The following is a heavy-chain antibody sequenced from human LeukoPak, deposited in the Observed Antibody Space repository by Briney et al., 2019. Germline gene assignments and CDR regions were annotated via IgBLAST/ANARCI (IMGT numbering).Heavy chain of an antibody. CDR1: GYTFTSYG. V-gene: IGHV1-18*01. Sequence: ASVKVSCKASGYTFTSYGIIWVRQAPGQGLEWMGWISPDNANTNYAQMLQGRVTMTTDTSTSTAYMELRSLRSDDTAVYYCARDSGIVGAKGVARYWGQGTLVTVSS. D-gene: IGHD1-26*01. CDR3: ARDSGIVGAKGVARY. CDR2: ISPDNANT. J-gene: IGHJ4*02.